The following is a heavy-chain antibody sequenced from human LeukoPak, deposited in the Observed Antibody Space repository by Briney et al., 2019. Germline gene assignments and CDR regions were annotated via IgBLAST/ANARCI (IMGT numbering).Heavy chain of an antibody. CDR2: ISGSGGST. CDR3: ARSLMTTVTTGPYY. V-gene: IGHV3-23*01. D-gene: IGHD4-17*01. CDR1: GFTFSSYA. Sequence: GGSLRLSCAASGFTFSSYAMSWVRQAPGKGLEWVSAISGSGGSTHYADSVKGRFTISRDNAKNSLYLQMNSLRAEDTAVYYCARSLMTTVTTGPYYWGQGTLVTVSS. J-gene: IGHJ4*02.